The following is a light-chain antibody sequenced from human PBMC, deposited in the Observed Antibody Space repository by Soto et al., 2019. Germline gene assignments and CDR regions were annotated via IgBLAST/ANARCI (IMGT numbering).Light chain of an antibody. CDR3: QQRSNWPPLT. J-gene: IGKJ4*01. V-gene: IGKV3-11*01. Sequence: EIVLTQSPATLSLSPGERATLSCRASQSVSSYLAWYQQKPGQAPRLLIYDASNRATGIPARFSGSGSGTDFTPTISRLGPEDLAVYYCQQRSNWPPLTCGGGTKVEIK. CDR2: DAS. CDR1: QSVSSY.